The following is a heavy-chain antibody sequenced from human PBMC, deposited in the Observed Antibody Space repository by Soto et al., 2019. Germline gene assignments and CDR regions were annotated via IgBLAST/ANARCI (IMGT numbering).Heavy chain of an antibody. Sequence: PGGSLRLSCVASGFTFSDYYMSWIRQAPGRGLEWISYISGSSDTNHADSVRGRFTISRDNVKNSLYLQMNSLRADDTAVYYCARDIIKSGSTIYFDYWGQGSLVTVSS. CDR1: GFTFSDYY. CDR3: ARDIIKSGSTIYFDY. J-gene: IGHJ4*02. CDR2: ISGSSDT. D-gene: IGHD1-26*01. V-gene: IGHV3-11*06.